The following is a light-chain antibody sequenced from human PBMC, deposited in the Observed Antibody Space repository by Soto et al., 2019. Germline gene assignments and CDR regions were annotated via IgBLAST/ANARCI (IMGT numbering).Light chain of an antibody. CDR2: TAS. CDR1: QPISDY. J-gene: IGKJ1*01. CDR3: QQSYNTPRT. V-gene: IGKV1-39*01. Sequence: DIQMTQSPSSLSASVGDRVTITCRTSQPISDYLNWYQQKPGKAPSLLIYTASNLQTGVPSRFSGSGSGTHFTLTISSLQPEDLATYYCQQSYNTPRTFGQGTKVEIK.